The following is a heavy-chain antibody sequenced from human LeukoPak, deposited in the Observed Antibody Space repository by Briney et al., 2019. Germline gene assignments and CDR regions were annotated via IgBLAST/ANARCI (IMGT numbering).Heavy chain of an antibody. Sequence: PGGSLRLSCAASGFTVSSNYMSWVRQAPGKGLEWVSVIYSGGSTYYADSVKGRFTISRDNSKNTLYLQMNSLRAEDTAVYYCARDLVAIYYGSGSYYNDDRGKNYYYYYGMDVWGQGTTVTVSS. CDR2: IYSGGST. J-gene: IGHJ6*02. CDR1: GFTVSSNY. D-gene: IGHD3-10*01. V-gene: IGHV3-66*01. CDR3: ARDLVAIYYGSGSYYNDDRGKNYYYYYGMDV.